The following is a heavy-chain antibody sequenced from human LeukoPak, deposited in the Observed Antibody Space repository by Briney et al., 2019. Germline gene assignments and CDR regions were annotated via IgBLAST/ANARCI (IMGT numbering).Heavy chain of an antibody. Sequence: GGSLRLSCAASGFTFSSYGMHWVRQAPGKGLEWVAFIRYDGSNKYYADSVKGRFTISRDNSKNTLYLQMNSPRAEDTAVYYCASKQLATGDYWGQGTLVTVSS. J-gene: IGHJ4*02. CDR2: IRYDGSNK. V-gene: IGHV3-30*02. D-gene: IGHD6-13*01. CDR1: GFTFSSYG. CDR3: ASKQLATGDY.